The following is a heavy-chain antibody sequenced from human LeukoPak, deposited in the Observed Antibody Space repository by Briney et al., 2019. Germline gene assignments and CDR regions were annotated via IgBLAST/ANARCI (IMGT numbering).Heavy chain of an antibody. CDR3: ARDGITMIVRSWFDP. D-gene: IGHD3-22*01. CDR1: GGSISSSSYY. Sequence: SETLSLTCTVSGGSISSSSYYWGWIRQPPGKGLEWIGSIYYSGSTYYNPSLKSRVTISVDTSKNQFSLKLSSVTAADTAVYYCARDGITMIVRSWFDPWGQGTLVTVSS. J-gene: IGHJ5*02. V-gene: IGHV4-39*07. CDR2: IYYSGST.